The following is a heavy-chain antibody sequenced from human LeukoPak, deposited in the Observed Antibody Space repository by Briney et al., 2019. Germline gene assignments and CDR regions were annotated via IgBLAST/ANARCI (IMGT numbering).Heavy chain of an antibody. D-gene: IGHD2-2*01. V-gene: IGHV1-69*13. CDR3: ARDCSSTSCPFDP. Sequence: ASVKVSCKASGYTFTSYGISWVRQAPGQGLEWMGGIIPIFGTANYAQKFQGRVTITADESTSTAYMELSSLRSEDTAVYYCARDCSSTSCPFDPWGQGTLVTVSS. CDR2: IIPIFGTA. CDR1: GYTFTSYG. J-gene: IGHJ5*02.